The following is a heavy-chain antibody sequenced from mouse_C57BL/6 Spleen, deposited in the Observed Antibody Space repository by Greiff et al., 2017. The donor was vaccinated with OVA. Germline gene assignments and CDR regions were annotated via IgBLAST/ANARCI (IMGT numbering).Heavy chain of an antibody. CDR3: GRENLYYFDY. V-gene: IGHV1-80*01. CDR2: IYPGDGDT. J-gene: IGHJ2*01. Sequence: VQLVESGAELVKPGASVKISCKASGYAFSSYWMNWVKQRPGTGLEWIGQIYPGDGDTNYNGKFKGKATLTADKSSSTAYMQLSSLTSEDSAVYFCGRENLYYFDYWGQGTTLTVSS. CDR1: GYAFSSYW.